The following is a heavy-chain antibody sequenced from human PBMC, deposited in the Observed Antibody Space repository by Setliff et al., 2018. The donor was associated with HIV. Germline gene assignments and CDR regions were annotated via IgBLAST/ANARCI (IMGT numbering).Heavy chain of an antibody. J-gene: IGHJ4*02. D-gene: IGHD6-6*01. CDR2: IKQDGSEK. CDR1: GFALSNYW. V-gene: IGHV3-7*01. CDR3: ARIRAARRRGPHDFDS. Sequence: PGGSLRLSCAASGFALSNYWMNWVRQAPGKGLEWVANIKQDGSEKYYTDSVKGRFTISRDNAENTLYLQLNSLGVEDTAVYYCARIRAARRRGPHDFDSWGQGTLVTVSS.